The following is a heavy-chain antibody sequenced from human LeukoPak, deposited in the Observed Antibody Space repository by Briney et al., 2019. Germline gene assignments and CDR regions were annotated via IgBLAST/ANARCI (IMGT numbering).Heavy chain of an antibody. V-gene: IGHV3-9*03. CDR3: AKEGSWGGYYFDY. CDR1: GFTFDDYA. CDR2: ISWNSGSI. J-gene: IGHJ4*02. D-gene: IGHD1-26*01. Sequence: PGGSLRLSCAASGFTFDDYALHWVRQAPGKGLEWVSGISWNSGSIGYADSVKGRFTISRDNAKNSLYLQMNSLRAEDMALYYCAKEGSWGGYYFDYWGQGTLVTVSS.